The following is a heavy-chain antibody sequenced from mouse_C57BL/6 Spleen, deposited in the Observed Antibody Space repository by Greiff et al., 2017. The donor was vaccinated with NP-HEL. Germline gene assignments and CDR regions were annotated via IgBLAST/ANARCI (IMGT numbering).Heavy chain of an antibody. J-gene: IGHJ2*01. CDR3: ARAYYGNPHFDY. Sequence: EVMLVESGGGLVKPGGSLKLSCAASGFTFSDYGMHWVRQAPEKGLKWVAYISSGSSTIYYADTVKGRFTISRDNAKNTLFLQMTSLRSEDTAMYYCARAYYGNPHFDYWGQGTTLTVTS. CDR2: ISSGSSTI. D-gene: IGHD2-10*01. CDR1: GFTFSDYG. V-gene: IGHV5-17*01.